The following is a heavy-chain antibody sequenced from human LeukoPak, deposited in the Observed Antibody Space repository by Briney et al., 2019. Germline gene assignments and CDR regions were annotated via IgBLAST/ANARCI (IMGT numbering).Heavy chain of an antibody. Sequence: GASVKVSCKASGYTFTHYYIHWVRQAPGQGLEWMGGISPNSGGTNYEQKFQGRVTMTRDTTNNTAYMELSRLTSDDTAVYYCARDGTYRHGNWFDPWGQGTLVTVSS. D-gene: IGHD1/OR15-1a*01. CDR1: GYTFTHYY. V-gene: IGHV1-2*02. J-gene: IGHJ5*02. CDR3: ARDGTYRHGNWFDP. CDR2: ISPNSGGT.